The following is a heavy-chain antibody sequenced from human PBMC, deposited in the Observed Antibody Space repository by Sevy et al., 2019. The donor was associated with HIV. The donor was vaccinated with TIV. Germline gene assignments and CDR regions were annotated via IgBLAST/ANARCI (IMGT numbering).Heavy chain of an antibody. CDR1: GGSISSYY. Sequence: SETLSLTCTVSGGSISSYYWSWIRQPAGKGLEWIGRIYTSGSTNSNPSLKSRVTMSVDTSKNQFSLKLSSVTAADTAGYYCARDGRYSYGSYYYYGMDVWGQGTTVTVSS. V-gene: IGHV4-4*07. J-gene: IGHJ6*02. CDR3: ARDGRYSYGSYYYYGMDV. CDR2: IYTSGST. D-gene: IGHD5-18*01.